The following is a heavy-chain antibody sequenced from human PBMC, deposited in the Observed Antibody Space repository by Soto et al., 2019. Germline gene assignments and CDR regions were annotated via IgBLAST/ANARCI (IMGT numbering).Heavy chain of an antibody. J-gene: IGHJ6*02. CDR2: ISTYNGNT. V-gene: IGHV1-18*01. CDR1: GYTFTTYD. Sequence: QVQLVQSGAEVKKPGASVKVSCKASGYTFTTYDISWVRQAPGQGLEGMGRISTYNGNTNYPQSLQGRLTMTTDTSTTTAYMELRSLRSDDTAVYYCARDPYHVLMVNAPNLYVMDVWGQGTTVTVSS. CDR3: ARDPYHVLMVNAPNLYVMDV. D-gene: IGHD2-8*01.